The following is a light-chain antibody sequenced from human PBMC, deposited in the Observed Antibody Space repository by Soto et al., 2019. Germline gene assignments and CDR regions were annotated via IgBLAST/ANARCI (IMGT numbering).Light chain of an antibody. Sequence: EIVLTLSPATLSVSPGERATLSCRASHNVGDNLVWYQHKPGQAPRPLIYGASTRATGIPARFSGSGSGTEFTLTITSMQSEDYDVYYCHQYENGIPYTFGQGTKVDI. J-gene: IGKJ1*01. CDR2: GAS. CDR3: HQYENGIPYT. V-gene: IGKV3-15*01. CDR1: HNVGDN.